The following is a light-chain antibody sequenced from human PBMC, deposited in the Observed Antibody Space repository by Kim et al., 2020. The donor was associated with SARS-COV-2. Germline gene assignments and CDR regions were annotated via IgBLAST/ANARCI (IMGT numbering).Light chain of an antibody. CDR3: NSRDSNDNVV. V-gene: IGLV3-19*01. CDR1: SIRSYY. J-gene: IGLJ2*01. Sequence: VALGQTVRITCQGDSIRSYYATWYQQKPGQAPIVVIYGKNNRPSGIPDRFSGSSSGNTTSLTITGTQAGDEADYYCNSRDSNDNVVCGGGTQLTV. CDR2: GKN.